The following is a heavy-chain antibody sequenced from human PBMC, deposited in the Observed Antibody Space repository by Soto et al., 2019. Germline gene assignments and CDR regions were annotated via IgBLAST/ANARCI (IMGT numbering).Heavy chain of an antibody. V-gene: IGHV1-2*04. D-gene: IGHD3-16*01. Sequence: ASVKVSCKASGYTFTGYYMHWVRQAPGQGLEWMGWINRNSGSTYYAENVKGWVTMTRDTSMSTAYMELSSLRSEDTAVYYCAREWGAGYRLSPTVYYFDYWGQGILVTVSS. CDR1: GYTFTGYY. CDR2: INRNSGST. CDR3: AREWGAGYRLSPTVYYFDY. J-gene: IGHJ4*02.